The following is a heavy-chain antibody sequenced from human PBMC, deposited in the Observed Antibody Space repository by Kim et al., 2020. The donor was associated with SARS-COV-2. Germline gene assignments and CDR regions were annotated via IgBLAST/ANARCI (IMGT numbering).Heavy chain of an antibody. CDR3: TRVPGTPLAFWDAFDI. Sequence: GGSLRLSCGASGFTFSDSAMHWVRQASGKGLEWVGRIRSKANGYATAYIESVRGRFTISRDDSRNTAYLQMNSLKTEDTAVYYCTRVPGTPLAFWDAFDIWGQGTIVTVSS. CDR1: GFTFSDSA. CDR2: IRSKANGYAT. J-gene: IGHJ3*02. V-gene: IGHV3-73*01. D-gene: IGHD1-1*01.